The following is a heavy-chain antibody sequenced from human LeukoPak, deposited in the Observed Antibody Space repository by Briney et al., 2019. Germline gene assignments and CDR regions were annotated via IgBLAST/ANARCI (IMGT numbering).Heavy chain of an antibody. CDR3: ARGPSGYHIT. Sequence: GGSLRLSCATSGFTFNNYWMTWVRLAPGKGLEWVANIKQDGSETYYVDSVKGRFTISRDNSKNTLYLQMNSLRAEDTAVYYCARGPSGYHITGGQGTLVTVSS. CDR2: IKQDGSET. J-gene: IGHJ4*02. V-gene: IGHV3-7*01. CDR1: GFTFNNYW. D-gene: IGHD5-12*01.